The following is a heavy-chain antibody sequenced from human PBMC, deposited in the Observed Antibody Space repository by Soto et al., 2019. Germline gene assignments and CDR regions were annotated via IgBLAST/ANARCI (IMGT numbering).Heavy chain of an antibody. CDR2: FDPEDGET. CDR3: ATENAILTGPYYYYMDV. D-gene: IGHD3-16*01. Sequence: GASVKVSCKVSGYTLTELSMHWVRQAPGKGLEWVGGFDPEDGETIYAQKFQGRVTMTEDTSTDTAYMELSSLRSEDTAVYYCATENAILTGPYYYYMDVWGKGTTVTVSS. J-gene: IGHJ6*03. V-gene: IGHV1-24*01. CDR1: GYTLTELS.